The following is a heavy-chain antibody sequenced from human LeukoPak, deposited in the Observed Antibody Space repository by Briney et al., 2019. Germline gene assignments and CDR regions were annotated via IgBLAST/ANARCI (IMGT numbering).Heavy chain of an antibody. CDR3: ARGYPWGSGPYPYSFDY. D-gene: IGHD6-19*01. V-gene: IGHV4-34*01. CDR2: INHSGST. Sequence: SETLSLTCAVYGGSFSGYYWSWIRQPPGKGLEWIGEINHSGSTNYNPSLKSRVTISVDTSKNQFSLKLRSVTAADTAVYYCARGYPWGSGPYPYSFDYWGQGTLVTVSS. J-gene: IGHJ4*02. CDR1: GGSFSGYY.